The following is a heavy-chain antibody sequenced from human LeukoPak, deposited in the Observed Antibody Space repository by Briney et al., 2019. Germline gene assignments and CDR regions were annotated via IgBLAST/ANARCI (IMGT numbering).Heavy chain of an antibody. D-gene: IGHD3-3*01. V-gene: IGHV3-64*01. CDR3: ASLAYDFWSGYHPEDAFDI. CDR2: ISSNGGST. CDR1: GFTFSSYA. Sequence: GRSLRLSCAASGFTFSSYAMHWVRQAPGKGLEYVSAISSNGGSTYYANSVKGRFTISRDNSKNTLYLQMGSLRAEDMAVYYCASLAYDFWSGYHPEDAFDIWGQGTMVTVSS. J-gene: IGHJ3*02.